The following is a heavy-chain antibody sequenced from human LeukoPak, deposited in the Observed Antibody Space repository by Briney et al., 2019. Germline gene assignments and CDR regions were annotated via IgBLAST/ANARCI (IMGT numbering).Heavy chain of an antibody. J-gene: IGHJ4*02. V-gene: IGHV4-59*01. Sequence: PSETLSLTCTVSGGSISSYYWSWIRQPPGKGLEWIGYIYYSGSTNYNPSLKSRVTISVDTSKNQFSLKLSSVTAADTAVYYCARSIAAEDYWGQGTLVTVPS. D-gene: IGHD6-13*01. CDR2: IYYSGST. CDR1: GGSISSYY. CDR3: ARSIAAEDY.